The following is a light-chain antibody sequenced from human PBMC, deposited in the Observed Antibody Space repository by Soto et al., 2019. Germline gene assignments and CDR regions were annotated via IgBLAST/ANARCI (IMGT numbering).Light chain of an antibody. V-gene: IGKV1-27*01. CDR1: QAIYNY. J-gene: IGKJ4*01. CDR2: AAS. CDR3: QKFSAVPT. Sequence: DIQMTQSPSSLSASVGDRVTITCRASQAIYNYLAWYQQKPGKVPTLLISAASTLQSGVTSRFSGSGSGTYFTHTISSLQPEVVASYYCQKFSAVPTFGGGNKVEI.